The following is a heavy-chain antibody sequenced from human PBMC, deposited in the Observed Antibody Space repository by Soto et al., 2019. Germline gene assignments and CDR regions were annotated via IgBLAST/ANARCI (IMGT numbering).Heavy chain of an antibody. CDR1: GGSISGHY. CDR3: ARGPYYDLIWNYYYMDV. D-gene: IGHD3-16*01. J-gene: IGHJ6*03. CDR2: MYYSGST. V-gene: IGHV4-59*08. Sequence: QGQLQESGPGLVKPSETLSLSCSVSGGSISGHYWSWVRQTPGKGLEWIGYMYYSGSTNYNPSLKSRVTISVDTSKNHFSLRLTSVTAADTAVYYCARGPYYDLIWNYYYMDVWGKGTTVTVSS.